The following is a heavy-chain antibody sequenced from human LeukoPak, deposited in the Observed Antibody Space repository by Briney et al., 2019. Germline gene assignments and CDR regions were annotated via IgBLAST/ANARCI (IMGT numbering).Heavy chain of an antibody. V-gene: IGHV3-30*03. CDR2: ISYDGGNK. CDR1: GFTFSNYG. D-gene: IGHD1-26*01. CDR3: ARGSIVGARGLGDY. Sequence: SLRLSCAASGFTFSNYGVHWVRQAPGKGLEWAAVISYDGGNKYFADSVKGRFTISRDNSKNTLYLQMNSLRPEDTAVYYCARGSIVGARGLGDYWGQGTLVTVSS. J-gene: IGHJ4*02.